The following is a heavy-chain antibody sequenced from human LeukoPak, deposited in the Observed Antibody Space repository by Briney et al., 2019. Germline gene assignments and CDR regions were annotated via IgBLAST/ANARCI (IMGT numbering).Heavy chain of an antibody. Sequence: GGSLRLSCAVSGFSFSDAWMSWVRQTPGKGLEWVGRIESKTDGATTDYAAPVKGRFTISRDDSENTLYLQMNSLRAEDTAVYYCARRFGSVTSMHGIDYWGQGTLVTVSS. D-gene: IGHD3-10*01. CDR3: ARRFGSVTSMHGIDY. CDR1: GFSFSDAW. V-gene: IGHV3-15*04. J-gene: IGHJ4*02. CDR2: IESKTDGATT.